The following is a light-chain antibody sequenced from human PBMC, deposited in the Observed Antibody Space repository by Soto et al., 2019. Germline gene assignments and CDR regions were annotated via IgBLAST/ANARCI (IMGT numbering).Light chain of an antibody. V-gene: IGKV3D-15*01. Sequence: EILMTQSPSTLSLSPGERATLSCRASQSVSSNLAWYKQKPGQAPRLLIYGVSMRADGIPDRFSGSGSGSEFTLTINRLQPEDFAVYYCQDFDSPQWTFGQGTKVDIK. CDR2: GVS. CDR1: QSVSSN. J-gene: IGKJ1*01. CDR3: QDFDSPQWT.